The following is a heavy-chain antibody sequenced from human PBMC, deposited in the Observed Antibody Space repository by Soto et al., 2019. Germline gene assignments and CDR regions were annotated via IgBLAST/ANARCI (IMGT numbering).Heavy chain of an antibody. CDR2: IYYSGST. J-gene: IGHJ3*02. CDR3: ARVVSSAMPSYAFDI. D-gene: IGHD2-2*01. V-gene: IGHV4-31*03. Sequence: TLSLTCTVSGGSISSGGYYWSWIRQHPGKGLEWIGYIYYSGSTYYNPSLKRRVTISVDTSKNLFSLKLSSVTAADTAVYYCARVVSSAMPSYAFDIWAQRTMVPVSS. CDR1: GGSISSGGYY.